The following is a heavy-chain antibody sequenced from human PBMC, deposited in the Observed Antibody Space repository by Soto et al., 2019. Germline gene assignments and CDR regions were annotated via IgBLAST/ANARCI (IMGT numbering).Heavy chain of an antibody. CDR1: GFTFSSYA. V-gene: IGHV3-23*01. Sequence: GGSLRLSCAASGFTFSSYAMSWVRQAPGKGLEWVSAISGGGGSTYYADSVKGRFTISRDNSKNTLYLQMNSLRAEDTAVYYCAKDSVWFGELWSLDYWGQGTLVTVSS. CDR3: AKDSVWFGELWSLDY. CDR2: ISGGGGST. D-gene: IGHD3-10*01. J-gene: IGHJ4*02.